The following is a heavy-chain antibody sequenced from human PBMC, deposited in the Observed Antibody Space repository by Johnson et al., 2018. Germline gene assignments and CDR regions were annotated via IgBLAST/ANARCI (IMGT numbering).Heavy chain of an antibody. V-gene: IGHV3-9*01. D-gene: IGHD3-22*01. J-gene: IGHJ3*02. Sequence: QLVQSGGGLVQPGRSLRLSCAASGFTFDDYAMHWVRQAPGKGLEWVSGISWNSGSIGYAGSVKGRFTISRDNSKNTLYLQMNSLRAEDTAVYYCAKEPYYYDSSGNAFDIWGQGTMVTVSS. CDR3: AKEPYYYDSSGNAFDI. CDR2: ISWNSGSI. CDR1: GFTFDDYA.